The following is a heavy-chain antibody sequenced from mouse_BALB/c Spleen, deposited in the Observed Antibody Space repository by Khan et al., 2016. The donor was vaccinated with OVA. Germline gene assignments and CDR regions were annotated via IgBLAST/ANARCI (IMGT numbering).Heavy chain of an antibody. V-gene: IGHV3-2*02. CDR2: ISYSGNT. Sequence: EVQLQESGPGLVKPSQSLSLTCTVTGYSITSEYAWNWIRQFPGNKLEWMGYISYSGNTRYKPSLKSRISITRDTSKNQFFMQLKSVTSEDTATKYCARKDYYDYDPFPYWGQGTLVTVSA. D-gene: IGHD2-4*01. J-gene: IGHJ3*01. CDR3: ARKDYYDYDPFPY. CDR1: GYSITSEYA.